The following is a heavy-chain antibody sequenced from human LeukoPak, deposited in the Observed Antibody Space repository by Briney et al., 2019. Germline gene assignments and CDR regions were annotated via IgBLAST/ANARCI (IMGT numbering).Heavy chain of an antibody. D-gene: IGHD3-10*01. CDR1: GFTFSSYW. CDR2: IKQDGSEK. CDR3: ARDMSELLWFGDAFDI. J-gene: IGHJ3*02. V-gene: IGHV3-7*03. Sequence: GGSLRLSCAASGFTFSSYWMSWVRQAPGKGLEWVANIKQDGSEKYYVDSVKGRFTISRDNAKNSLYLQMNSLRAEDTAVYYCARDMSELLWFGDAFDIWGQGIMVTVSS.